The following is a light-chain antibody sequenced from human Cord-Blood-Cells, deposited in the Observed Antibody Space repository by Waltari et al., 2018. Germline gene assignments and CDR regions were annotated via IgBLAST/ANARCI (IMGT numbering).Light chain of an antibody. J-gene: IGLJ3*02. V-gene: IGLV2-14*01. CDR1: SSDVGGYNY. CDR2: DVS. CDR3: SSYTSSSTLWV. Sequence: QSALTQPASVSGSPGQSITISCTGTSSDVGGYNYVSWYQQHPGKAPTLMIYDVSKRPSGVSNRFSGSKSGNTASLTISGLQAEDEADYYCSSYTSSSTLWVFGGGTKLTVL.